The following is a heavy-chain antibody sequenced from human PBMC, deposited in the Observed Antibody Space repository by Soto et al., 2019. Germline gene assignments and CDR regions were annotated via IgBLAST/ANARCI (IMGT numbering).Heavy chain of an antibody. Sequence: SLRLSCAAAGFNFDDYGMHWVRQATGKGLEWVSGISWNSGSIGHADSVKGRFTISRDNAKNSLYLQMNSLRAEDTALYYCATSRRQWLGDYYYYYMDVWGKGTTVTVSS. J-gene: IGHJ6*03. CDR3: ATSRRQWLGDYYYYYMDV. V-gene: IGHV3-9*01. CDR1: GFNFDDYG. D-gene: IGHD6-19*01. CDR2: ISWNSGSI.